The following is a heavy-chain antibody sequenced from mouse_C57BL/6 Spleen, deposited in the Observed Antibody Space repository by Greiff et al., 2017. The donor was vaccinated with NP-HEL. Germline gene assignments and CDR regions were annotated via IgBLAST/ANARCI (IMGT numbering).Heavy chain of an antibody. J-gene: IGHJ3*01. CDR1: GYTFTSYW. CDR2: LHPTSGST. D-gene: IGHD1-1*01. Sequence: QVQLQQPGAELVKPGASVKLSCKASGYTFTSYWMHWVKQRPGQGLEWIGMLHPTSGSTHYNVKFKIKDTLTVDKSSCTAYMQLSSLTSEDSAVYYWASYYGSSVAYWGQGTLVTVSA. CDR3: ASYYGSSVAY. V-gene: IGHV1-64*01.